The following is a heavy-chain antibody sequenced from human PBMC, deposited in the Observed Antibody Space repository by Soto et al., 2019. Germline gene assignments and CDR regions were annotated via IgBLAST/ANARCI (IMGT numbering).Heavy chain of an antibody. D-gene: IGHD6-13*01. CDR3: AKDQKGGSSSWYWFDP. V-gene: IGHV3-23*01. CDR2: ISGSGGST. CDR1: GFTFSSYV. J-gene: IGHJ5*02. Sequence: GGSLRLSCAASGFTFSSYVMSWVRQAPGKGLEWVSAISGSGGSTYYADSVKGRFTISRDNSKNTLYLQMNSLRAEDTAVYYCAKDQKGGSSSWYWFDPWGQGTLVTVSS.